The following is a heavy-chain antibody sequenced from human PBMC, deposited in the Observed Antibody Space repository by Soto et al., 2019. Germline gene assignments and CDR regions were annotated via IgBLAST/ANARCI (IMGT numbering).Heavy chain of an antibody. CDR2: IRSKTNSYAT. D-gene: IGHD1-1*01. J-gene: IGHJ3*02. V-gene: IGHV3-73*01. CDR3: TRRGTGGDEAFDI. Sequence: EVQLVESGGGLVQPGGSLKLSCAASGFTFSDSTIHWVRQASGKRLEWVGRIRSKTNSYATEYGASVKGRFTISRDDSKNTSYLQMNSLKTEDTAVYNCTRRGTGGDEAFDIWGQGTMVTVSS. CDR1: GFTFSDST.